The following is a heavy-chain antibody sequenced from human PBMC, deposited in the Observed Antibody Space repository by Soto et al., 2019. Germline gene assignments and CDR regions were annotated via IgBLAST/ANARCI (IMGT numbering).Heavy chain of an antibody. CDR3: ARHPVSTSVGGYHYGLDV. D-gene: IGHD3-10*01. J-gene: IGHJ6*02. V-gene: IGHV5-51*01. Sequence: PGESLRISCKGSGYSFTSYWIGWVRQMPGKGLEWMGIIYPGDSDTRYSPSFQGQVTISTDKSISTAYLQWSSLKASDTAMYYGARHPVSTSVGGYHYGLDVSSQGTSVIVSS. CDR1: GYSFTSYW. CDR2: IYPGDSDT.